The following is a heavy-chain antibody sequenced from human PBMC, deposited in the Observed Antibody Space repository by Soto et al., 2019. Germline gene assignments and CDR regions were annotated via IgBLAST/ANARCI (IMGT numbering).Heavy chain of an antibody. CDR1: TYSINIVYY. V-gene: IGHV4-38-2*01. CDR2: IYHSGST. CDR3: ARGTVVDTVPFDY. D-gene: IGHD2-8*02. Sequence: AETLSITGAVSTYSINIVYYWGWIRQPPGKGLEWIGSIYHSGSTYYNPSLKSRVTISLDTSKNQFSLKLSSVNAADTAMDYCARGTVVDTVPFDYWGQGALVTVS. J-gene: IGHJ4*02.